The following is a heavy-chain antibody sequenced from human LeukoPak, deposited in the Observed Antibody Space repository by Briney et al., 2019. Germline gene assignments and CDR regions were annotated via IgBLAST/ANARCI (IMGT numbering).Heavy chain of an antibody. CDR3: ARGYCYGASCPDY. Sequence: GESLKISCKGSGYSFSSYWIGWVRQMPGRGLEWMGIIFPGDSTTRYSPSFQGQVSISADKSISTAYLQWISLKASDNAMYYCARGYCYGASCPDYWGQGTQVTVSS. CDR2: IFPGDSTT. V-gene: IGHV5-51*01. CDR1: GYSFSSYW. D-gene: IGHD4/OR15-4a*01. J-gene: IGHJ4*02.